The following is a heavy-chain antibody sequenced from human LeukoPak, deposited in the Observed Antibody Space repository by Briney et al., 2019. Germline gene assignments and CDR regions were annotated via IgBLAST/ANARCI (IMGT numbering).Heavy chain of an antibody. CDR1: RFTFRSYP. V-gene: IGHV3-23*01. Sequence: GRSLRLSCEASRFTFRSYPMHWVRQAPGKGLEWVSAISGSGGSTYYADSVKGRFTISRDNSKNTLYLQMNSLRAEDTAVYYCAREGGSPTNYYYYGMDVWGQGTTVTVSS. CDR3: AREGGSPTNYYYYGMDV. CDR2: ISGSGGST. J-gene: IGHJ6*02. D-gene: IGHD1-26*01.